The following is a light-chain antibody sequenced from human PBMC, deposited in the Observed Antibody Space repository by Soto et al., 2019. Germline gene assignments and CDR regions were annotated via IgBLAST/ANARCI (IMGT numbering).Light chain of an antibody. V-gene: IGKV3-20*01. CDR3: QQYKNWPWT. Sequence: EIVLTQSPGTLSLSPGERATLSCRASQSVSSSYLAWYQQKPGQAPRLLIYGASNRATGIPARFSGSGSGTDFTLTISSLQSEDCAVYYCQQYKNWPWTFGQGTKVDIK. CDR1: QSVSSSY. CDR2: GAS. J-gene: IGKJ1*01.